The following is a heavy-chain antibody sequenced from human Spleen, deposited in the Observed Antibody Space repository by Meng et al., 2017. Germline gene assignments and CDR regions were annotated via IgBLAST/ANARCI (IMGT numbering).Heavy chain of an antibody. CDR2: IWYDGSNK. CDR1: GFTFSSYG. Sequence: GGSLRLSCAASGFTFSSYGMHWVRQAPGKGLEWVAVIWYDGSNKYYADSVKGRFTISRDNSKNTLYLQMNSLRAEDTAVYYCARDSRVAGIYYYGMDVWGQGSTVTVSS. J-gene: IGHJ6*02. D-gene: IGHD6-19*01. V-gene: IGHV3-33*01. CDR3: ARDSRVAGIYYYGMDV.